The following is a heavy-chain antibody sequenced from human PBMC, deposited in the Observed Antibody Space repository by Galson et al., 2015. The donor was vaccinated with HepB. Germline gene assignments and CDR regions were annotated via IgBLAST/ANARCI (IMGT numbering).Heavy chain of an antibody. Sequence: SLRLSCAASGFTFSSYWMSWVRQAPGKGLEWVANITQDGSEKYYVDSVKGRFTISRDNAKNSLYLQMNSLRAEDTAIFYCARGRRGGRLDRMDVWGQGTTVTVSS. CDR3: ARGRRGGRLDRMDV. J-gene: IGHJ6*02. D-gene: IGHD3-16*01. CDR2: ITQDGSEK. V-gene: IGHV3-7*03. CDR1: GFTFSSYW.